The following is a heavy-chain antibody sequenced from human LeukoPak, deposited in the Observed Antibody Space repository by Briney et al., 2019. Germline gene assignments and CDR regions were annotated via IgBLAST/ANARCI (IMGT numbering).Heavy chain of an antibody. CDR2: INHSRST. J-gene: IGHJ6*03. CDR3: ARERGGSKLTGLYGRDYYYMDV. Sequence: SETLSLTCAVYGGSFSPYYWSWIRQSPDKGLEWIGEINHSRSTNYNPSLKSRVTISVDTSKNQFSLKLRSVTAADTAVYFCARERGGSKLTGLYGRDYYYMDVWGKGTTVTVSS. D-gene: IGHD6-19*01. CDR1: GGSFSPYY. V-gene: IGHV4-34*01.